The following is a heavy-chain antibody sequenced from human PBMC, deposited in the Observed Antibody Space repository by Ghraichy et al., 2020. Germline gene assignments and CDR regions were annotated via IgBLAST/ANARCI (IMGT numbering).Heavy chain of an antibody. CDR3: AAGNTEDLYYYYYMDV. Sequence: ASVKVSCKASGYTFTSYGISWVRQAPGQGLEWMGWISAYNGNTNYAQKLQGRVTMTTDTSTSTAYMELRSLRSDDTAVYYCAAGNTEDLYYYYYMDVWGKGTTVTVSS. CDR1: GYTFTSYG. J-gene: IGHJ6*03. CDR2: ISAYNGNT. V-gene: IGHV1-18*01. D-gene: IGHD5-18*01.